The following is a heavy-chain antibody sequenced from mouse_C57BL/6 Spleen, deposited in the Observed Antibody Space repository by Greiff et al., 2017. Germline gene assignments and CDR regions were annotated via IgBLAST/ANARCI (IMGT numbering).Heavy chain of an antibody. Sequence: QVQLQQSGAELVKPGASVKMSCKASGYTFTSYWITWVKQRPGQGLEWIGDIYPGSGSTNYNEQFKSKATLTVDTSSSTDYMQLSILTSEDSAVYYCARTGGFDYWGQGTTLTVSS. V-gene: IGHV1-55*01. CDR2: IYPGSGST. CDR3: ARTGGFDY. J-gene: IGHJ2*01. CDR1: GYTFTSYW.